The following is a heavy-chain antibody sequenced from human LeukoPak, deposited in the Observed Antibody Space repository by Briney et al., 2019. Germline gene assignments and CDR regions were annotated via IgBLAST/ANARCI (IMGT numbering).Heavy chain of an antibody. V-gene: IGHV3-48*03. Sequence: GGSLRLSCRVSGFTFSNFEMNWVRQAPGKGLEWVAYINLRGTSDYYADSVRGRFTISRDNAKNSLCLQMNSLRAEDTAVYYCARGSYDYVWGSYTFHVWGKGTTVTVSS. CDR3: ARGSYDYVWGSYTFHV. CDR1: GFTFSNFE. CDR2: INLRGTSD. J-gene: IGHJ6*04. D-gene: IGHD3-16*01.